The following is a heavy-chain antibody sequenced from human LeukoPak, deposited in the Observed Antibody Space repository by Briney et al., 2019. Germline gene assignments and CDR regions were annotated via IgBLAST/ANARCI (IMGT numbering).Heavy chain of an antibody. Sequence: SETLSLTCAVYGVSFSGYYWTWVRQPPGKGLEWIGEINHIGSTNYNPSLKNRVTISLDTSKNQFSLKLSSVTAADTAVYFCARGPYSYDSSGAFDIWGQGTMVTVSS. J-gene: IGHJ3*02. V-gene: IGHV4-34*01. CDR3: ARGPYSYDSSGAFDI. CDR2: INHIGST. CDR1: GVSFSGYY. D-gene: IGHD3-22*01.